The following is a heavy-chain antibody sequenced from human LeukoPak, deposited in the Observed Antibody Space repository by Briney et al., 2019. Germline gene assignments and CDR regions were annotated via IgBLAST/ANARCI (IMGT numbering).Heavy chain of an antibody. CDR3: ARDSDFWSGYFDY. Sequence: GRSLRLSCAASGFTLSSYAMHWVRQAPGKGLEWVAVISYDGSNKYYADSVKGRFTISRDNSKNTLYLQMNSLRAEDTAVYYCARDSDFWSGYFDYWGQGTLVTVSS. CDR2: ISYDGSNK. V-gene: IGHV3-30-3*01. CDR1: GFTLSSYA. J-gene: IGHJ4*02. D-gene: IGHD3-3*01.